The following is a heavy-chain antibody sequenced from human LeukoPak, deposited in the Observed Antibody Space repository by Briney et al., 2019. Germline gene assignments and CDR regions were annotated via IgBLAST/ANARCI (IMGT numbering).Heavy chain of an antibody. V-gene: IGHV3-49*04. CDR3: SRAYSTGWLGINDY. J-gene: IGHJ4*02. CDR1: RFTFSDYA. Sequence: PGGSLRLSCTASRFTFSDYAMSWVRQAQGKGLEWVGFIRNKANGGTADYAASVKGRFTISRDDSKTIAYLQMNSLKTEDTAVYYCSRAYSTGWLGINDYWGQGALVTVSS. CDR2: IRNKANGGTA. D-gene: IGHD6-19*01.